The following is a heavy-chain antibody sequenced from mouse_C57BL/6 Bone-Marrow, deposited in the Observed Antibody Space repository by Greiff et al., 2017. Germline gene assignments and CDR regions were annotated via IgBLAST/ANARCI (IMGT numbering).Heavy chain of an antibody. Sequence: QVQLKQSGAELVKPGASVKISCKASGYAFSSYWMNWVKQRPGKGLEWIGQIYPGDGDTNYNGKFKGKATLTADKSSSTAYMQLSSLTSEDSAVYFCAPIYYDYDDVLFAYWGQGTLVTVSA. CDR3: APIYYDYDDVLFAY. J-gene: IGHJ3*01. CDR1: GYAFSSYW. V-gene: IGHV1-80*01. CDR2: IYPGDGDT. D-gene: IGHD2-4*01.